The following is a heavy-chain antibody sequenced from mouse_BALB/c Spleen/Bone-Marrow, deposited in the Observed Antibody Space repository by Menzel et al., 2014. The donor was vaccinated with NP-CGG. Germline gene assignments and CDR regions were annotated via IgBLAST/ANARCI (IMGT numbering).Heavy chain of an antibody. D-gene: IGHD4-1*01. Sequence: VMLVESGPGLVAPSQSLSITCTVSGFSLTGYGVNWVRQPPGKGLEWLGMIWGDGSADYNSALESRLSISKDNSKSQVFLKMNSLQTDDTARYYCARTLGHYAMDYWGQGTSVTVSS. CDR1: GFSLTGYG. CDR2: IWGDGSA. J-gene: IGHJ4*01. V-gene: IGHV2-6-7*01. CDR3: ARTLGHYAMDY.